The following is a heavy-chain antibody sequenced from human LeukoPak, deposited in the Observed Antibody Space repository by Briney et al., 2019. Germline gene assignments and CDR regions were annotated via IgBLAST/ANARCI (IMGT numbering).Heavy chain of an antibody. CDR2: IYYSGST. CDR3: ARDGYGDYYYYYMDV. D-gene: IGHD4-17*01. J-gene: IGHJ6*03. Sequence: SETLSLTCTVSGGSIGSSSYYWGWIRQPPGKGLEGLGSIYYSGSTYYNPSLKSRVTMSVHTSKNQFSLKLSSVTAADTAVYYCARDGYGDYYYYYMDVWGKGTTVTISS. V-gene: IGHV4-39*07. CDR1: GGSIGSSSYY.